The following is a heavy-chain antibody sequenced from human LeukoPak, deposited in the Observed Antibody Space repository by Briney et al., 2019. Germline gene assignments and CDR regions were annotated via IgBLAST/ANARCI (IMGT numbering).Heavy chain of an antibody. CDR1: GYTFTSYD. V-gene: IGHV1-18*01. CDR3: ARALYHTFDY. D-gene: IGHD2-2*01. J-gene: IGHJ4*02. Sequence: GASVKVSCKASGYTFTSYDINWVRQAPGQGLEWMGWISANNNNTDNVQKLQGRVTMTTDTSTSTAYMELRSLRSDDTAVYYCARALYHTFDYWGQGTLVTVSS. CDR2: ISANNNNT.